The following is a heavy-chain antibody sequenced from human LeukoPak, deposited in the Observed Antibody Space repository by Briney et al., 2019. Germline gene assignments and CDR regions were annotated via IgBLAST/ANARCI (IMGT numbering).Heavy chain of an antibody. Sequence: PSETLSLTCTVSGGYISSYYWSWIRQPPGKGLEWIGYIYYSGSTNYNPSLKSRVTIPVDTSKNQFSLQLSSVTAADTAVYYCARLMWSSSDAFDIWGQGTMVTVSS. CDR3: ARLMWSSSDAFDI. CDR2: IYYSGST. D-gene: IGHD1-26*01. CDR1: GGYISSYY. V-gene: IGHV4-59*08. J-gene: IGHJ3*02.